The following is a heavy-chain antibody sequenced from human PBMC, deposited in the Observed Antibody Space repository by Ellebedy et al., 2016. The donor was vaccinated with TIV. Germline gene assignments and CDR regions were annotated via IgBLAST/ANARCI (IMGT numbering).Heavy chain of an antibody. CDR1: GFTFSNYW. J-gene: IGHJ4*02. V-gene: IGHV3-74*01. Sequence: GESLKISCTASGFTFSNYWMHWVRQTPGKGLVWVSRVSADGKSTAYADSVKGRLTISRDNAKNTLYLQMNSLRAEDTAVYYCAKRLGIAGPSGDYWGQGTLVTVSS. D-gene: IGHD7-27*01. CDR2: VSADGKST. CDR3: AKRLGIAGPSGDY.